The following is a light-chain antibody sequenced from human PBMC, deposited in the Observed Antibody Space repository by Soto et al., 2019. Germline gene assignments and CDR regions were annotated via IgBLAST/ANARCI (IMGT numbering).Light chain of an antibody. CDR1: SRDIGTSNL. J-gene: IGLJ1*01. V-gene: IGLV2-23*02. Sequence: QSVLPQPASVSGSPGPSITISCTGTSRDIGTSNLVSWYQQYPGKAPKLMIDEVTKRPSGISSRFSGSKSGNTASLTISCLQPEDEADYDCISYTSNSTSLFVFGTGTKVPV. CDR3: ISYTSNSTSLFV. CDR2: EVT.